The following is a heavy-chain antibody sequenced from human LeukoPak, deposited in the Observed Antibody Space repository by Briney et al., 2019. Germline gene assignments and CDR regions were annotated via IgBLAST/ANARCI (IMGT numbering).Heavy chain of an antibody. CDR3: ARSYVFDY. Sequence: SETLSLTCAVYGGSFSVYYWSWIRQPPGKGLEWIGEINHSGSTNYNPSLKSRVTISVDTSKNQFSLKLSSVTAADTAVYYCARSYVFDYWGQGTLVTVSS. J-gene: IGHJ4*02. D-gene: IGHD3-10*02. V-gene: IGHV4-34*01. CDR2: INHSGST. CDR1: GGSFSVYY.